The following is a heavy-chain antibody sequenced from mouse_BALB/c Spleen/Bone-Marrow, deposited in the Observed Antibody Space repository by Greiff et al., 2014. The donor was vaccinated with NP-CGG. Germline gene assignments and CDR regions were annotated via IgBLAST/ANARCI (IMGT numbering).Heavy chain of an antibody. D-gene: IGHD1-1*01. J-gene: IGHJ1*01. V-gene: IGHV5-9-1*01. CDR2: ISSGGSYT. CDR1: GFTFSSYA. CDR3: ARQDYYGSSPHWYFDV. Sequence: DVMLVESGGGLVKPGGSLKLSCAASGFTFSSYAMSWVRQTPEKRLEWVATISSGGSYTYYADSVKGRFTISRDTAKNTLYLQMSSPRSEDTAIYYCARQDYYGSSPHWYFDVWGAGTTVTVSS.